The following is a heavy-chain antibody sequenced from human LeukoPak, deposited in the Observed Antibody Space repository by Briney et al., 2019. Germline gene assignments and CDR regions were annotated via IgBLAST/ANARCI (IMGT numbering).Heavy chain of an antibody. J-gene: IGHJ4*02. CDR1: GFSFSTYD. CDR2: ISTTGGYT. Sequence: PGGSLRLSCVGSGFSFSTYDMGWVRQTPGKGLEWVSAISTTGGYTEDVDSVKGRFTISRDNSQNTLFPQMHSLRAEDTAVYYCAKKPATIKFPFDIWGQGTLVTVSP. CDR3: AKKPATIKFPFDI. D-gene: IGHD5-24*01. V-gene: IGHV3-23*01.